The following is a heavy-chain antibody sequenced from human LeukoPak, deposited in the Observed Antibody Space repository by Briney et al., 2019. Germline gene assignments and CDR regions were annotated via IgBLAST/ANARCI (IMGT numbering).Heavy chain of an antibody. CDR3: ARGGLYGDYFFDY. CDR1: GFTFTSYW. V-gene: IGHV3-7*04. CDR2: TKHDGSER. D-gene: IGHD2-21*02. J-gene: IGHJ4*02. Sequence: GGSLRLSCAASGFTFTSYWMTWVRQAPGKGLEWVANTKHDGSERYYVDSVKGRFTISRDNVKNSLFLQMDSLRAEDTAVYYCARGGLYGDYFFDYWGQGTLVTVTS.